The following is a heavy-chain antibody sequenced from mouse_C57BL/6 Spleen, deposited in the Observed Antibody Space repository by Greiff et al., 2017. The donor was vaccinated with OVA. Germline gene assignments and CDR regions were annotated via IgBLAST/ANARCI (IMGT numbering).Heavy chain of an antibody. V-gene: IGHV5-4*01. CDR1: GFTFSSYA. D-gene: IGHD2-1*01. J-gene: IGHJ4*01. CDR2: ISDGGSYT. CDR3: ARDMGIYYGNYGKAMDY. Sequence: EVQRVESGGGLVKPGGSLKLSCAASGFTFSSYAMSWVRQTPERRLEWVATISDGGSYTYYPDNVKGRFTISRDNAKNNLYLQMSQLKSEDTAMYYCARDMGIYYGNYGKAMDYWGQGTSVTVSS.